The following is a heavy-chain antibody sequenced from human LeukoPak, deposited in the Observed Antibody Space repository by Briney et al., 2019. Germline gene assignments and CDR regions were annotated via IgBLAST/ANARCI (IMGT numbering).Heavy chain of an antibody. V-gene: IGHV3-33*01. CDR2: IFYDGSNK. J-gene: IGHJ4*02. Sequence: GRSLRLSCAASGFTFSNYGMHWVRQAPGKGLEWLAAIFYDGSNKYYADTVKGRFTISRDNSKNTLYLQVNSLTAEDTAVYYCAGDQALYFGYGDYWGQGTLVTVSS. D-gene: IGHD3-10*01. CDR3: AGDQALYFGYGDY. CDR1: GFTFSNYG.